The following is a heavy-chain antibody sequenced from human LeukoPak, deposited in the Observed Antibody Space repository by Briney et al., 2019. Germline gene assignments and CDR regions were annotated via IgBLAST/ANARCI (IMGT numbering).Heavy chain of an antibody. V-gene: IGHV4-61*02. J-gene: IGHJ4*02. CDR2: IYTSGST. Sequence: SETLSLTCTVSGGSISSGSYYWSWIRQPAGKGLEWIGRIYTSGSTNYNPSLKSRVTISVDTSKNQFSLKLSSVTAADTAVYYRAREITYYYDSSGYYYYFDYWGQGTLVTVSS. CDR3: AREITYYYDSSGYYYYFDY. CDR1: GGSISSGSYY. D-gene: IGHD3-22*01.